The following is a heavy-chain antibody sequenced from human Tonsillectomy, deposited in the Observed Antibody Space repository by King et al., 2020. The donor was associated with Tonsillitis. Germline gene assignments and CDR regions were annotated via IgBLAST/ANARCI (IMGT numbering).Heavy chain of an antibody. Sequence: VQLQESGPGLVKPSETLSLTCTVSGDSISFYYWSWIRQPAGKGLEWIGRIYSSGSTNYNPSLKSRVTMSVDTSKNQFSLKVTSVTAADTAVYYCARDGEKYTGNYYLDYWGQEPLVTVPS. J-gene: IGHJ4*02. CDR1: GDSISFYY. V-gene: IGHV4-4*07. CDR3: ARDGEKYTGNYYLDY. CDR2: IYSSGST. D-gene: IGHD1-14*01.